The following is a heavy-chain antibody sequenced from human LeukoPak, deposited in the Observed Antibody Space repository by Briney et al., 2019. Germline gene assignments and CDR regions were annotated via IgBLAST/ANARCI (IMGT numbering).Heavy chain of an antibody. CDR2: ISWNSGSI. CDR1: GFTFDDYA. CDR3: AKGSTGYSYGMDV. Sequence: GRSLRLSCAASGFTFDDYAMHWVRQAPGKGLEWVSGISWNSGSIGYADSVKGRFTISRDNAKNSLYLQMNSLRAEDTALYYCAKGSTGYSYGMDVWGQGTTVTVSS. J-gene: IGHJ6*02. V-gene: IGHV3-9*01.